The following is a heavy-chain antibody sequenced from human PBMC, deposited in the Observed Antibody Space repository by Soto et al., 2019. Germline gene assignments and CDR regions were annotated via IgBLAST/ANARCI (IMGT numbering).Heavy chain of an antibody. CDR1: GYTFTSYG. Sequence: VQLVQSGAEVKKPGASVKVSCKASGYTFTSYGVSWVRQAPGQGLEWMGWFSPYDANTENAQKLQRRVTMTTDTSRSKVYMELRSLRAAQTAVYYYAKDTHDPTRNSETYYVWFDPWGQGALVTVSS. J-gene: IGHJ5*02. D-gene: IGHD3-10*02. CDR3: AKDTHDPTRNSETYYVWFDP. CDR2: FSPYDANT. V-gene: IGHV1-18*01.